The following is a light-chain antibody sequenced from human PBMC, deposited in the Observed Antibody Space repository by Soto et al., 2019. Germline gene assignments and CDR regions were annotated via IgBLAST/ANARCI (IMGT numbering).Light chain of an antibody. V-gene: IGLV1-47*01. J-gene: IGLJ2*01. CDR1: SSNIGSNY. Sequence: QSVLTQPPSASGTPGQRVTISCSGSSSNIGSNYVYWYQQLPGTAPKLLIYRNNQRPSGVHDRFSGYKSGTSASLAISGLRSEDEADYYCAAWDDSLSGVVFGGGTKLTVL. CDR2: RNN. CDR3: AAWDDSLSGVV.